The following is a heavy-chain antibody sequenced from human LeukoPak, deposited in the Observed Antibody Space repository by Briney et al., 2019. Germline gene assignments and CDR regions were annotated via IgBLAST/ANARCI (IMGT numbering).Heavy chain of an antibody. J-gene: IGHJ4*02. Sequence: GGSLRLSCAASGLTFSSYAMSWVRQAPGKGLEWVSAISGSGGSTYYADSVKGRFTISRDKSKNTLYLQMNSLRAEDTAVYYCAETSGWSSSGLWGQGTLVTVSS. CDR2: ISGSGGST. CDR3: AETSGWSSSGL. V-gene: IGHV3-23*01. CDR1: GLTFSSYA. D-gene: IGHD6-19*01.